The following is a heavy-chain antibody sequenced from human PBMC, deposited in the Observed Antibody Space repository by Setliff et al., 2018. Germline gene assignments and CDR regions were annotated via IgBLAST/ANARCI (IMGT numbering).Heavy chain of an antibody. CDR3: ARTCSGSGCYAGLGS. V-gene: IGHV3-30*04. D-gene: IGHD2-15*01. CDR2: ISYDGSNK. CDR1: GFTFSSYA. J-gene: IGHJ5*02. Sequence: GGSLRLSCAASGFTFSSYAMHWVRQAPGKGLEWVAVISYDGSNKYYADSVKGRFTISRDNSKNTLYLQMNSLRPEDTAVYYCARTCSGSGCYAGLGSWGQGTPVTVSS.